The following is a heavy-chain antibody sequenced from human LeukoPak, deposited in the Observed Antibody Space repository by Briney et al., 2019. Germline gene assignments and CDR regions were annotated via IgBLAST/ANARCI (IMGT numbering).Heavy chain of an antibody. CDR1: GFTLSTFW. Sequence: GGSLRLSCAAPGFTLSTFWMSWVRKAPGKGLEWVAKINQGGSEKYYVDSMKGRFTVSRDNAKNSLHLQMDSLRAEDTAVYYCARGGTFVSDYWGQGTLVTVSS. J-gene: IGHJ4*02. CDR2: INQGGSEK. V-gene: IGHV3-7*01. CDR3: ARGGTFVSDY. D-gene: IGHD1-1*01.